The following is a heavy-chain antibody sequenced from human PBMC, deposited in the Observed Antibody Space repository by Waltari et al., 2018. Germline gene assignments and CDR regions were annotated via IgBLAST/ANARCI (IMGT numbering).Heavy chain of an antibody. CDR1: GFTFSSFA. J-gene: IGHJ4*02. CDR2: ITGNGDET. Sequence: VQLLESGGGLVQPGGSLRLSCAASGFTFSSFAMSWVRQAPGKGLGWVSLITGNGDETNYADSVKGRFTISRDNSKNTLYLHMDSLRAEDTAIYYCAKETQRTPYYWGQGTLVTGSA. D-gene: IGHD2-15*01. V-gene: IGHV3-23*01. CDR3: AKETQRTPYY.